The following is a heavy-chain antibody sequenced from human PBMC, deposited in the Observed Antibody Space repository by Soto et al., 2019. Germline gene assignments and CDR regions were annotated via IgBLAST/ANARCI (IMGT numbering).Heavy chain of an antibody. CDR2: FSLSGDT. Sequence: SETLSLTCAVSGDSIRTFYWNWFRQPAGGGLEWIGRFSLSGDTDYNPSPRSRLTMSFDTSKSQFSLSLTSVTAADTAVYYCAREVKQRLGYYYIGLDVWGQGTTVTVSS. CDR3: AREVKQRLGYYYIGLDV. CDR1: GDSIRTFY. D-gene: IGHD6-25*01. J-gene: IGHJ6*02. V-gene: IGHV4-4*07.